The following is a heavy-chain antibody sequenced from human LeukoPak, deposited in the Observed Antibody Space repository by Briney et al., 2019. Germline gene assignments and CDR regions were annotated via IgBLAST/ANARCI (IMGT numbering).Heavy chain of an antibody. J-gene: IGHJ3*02. CDR1: GFTFSRCN. D-gene: IGHD4-23*01. V-gene: IGHV3-48*02. CDR2: ISTSSSNR. Sequence: GGSLRLSCAASGFTFSRCNMNWVRQAPGKGLEWLSYISTSSSNRYYAGSVKGRFTISRDNAKESLYLQLDSLRDEDTAVYYCAGDLGGNDAFDIWGKGQWSSSLQ. CDR3: AGDLGGNDAFDI.